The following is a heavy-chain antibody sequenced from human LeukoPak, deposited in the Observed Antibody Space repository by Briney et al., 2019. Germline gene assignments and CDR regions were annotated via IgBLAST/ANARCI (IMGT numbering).Heavy chain of an antibody. CDR3: ARDLSATWYSLAY. CDR2: IDWSGEAS. J-gene: IGHJ4*02. V-gene: IGHV3-20*04. CDR1: GFNNADYG. Sequence: PGGSLRLSCVGAGFNNADYGMSWVRQAPGKGLEWVPGIDWSGEASEYADSVKGRFTISRDNAKNSLYLQMNTLRPEDTGLYYCARDLSATWYSLAYWGQGTLVTVSS. D-gene: IGHD2-15*01.